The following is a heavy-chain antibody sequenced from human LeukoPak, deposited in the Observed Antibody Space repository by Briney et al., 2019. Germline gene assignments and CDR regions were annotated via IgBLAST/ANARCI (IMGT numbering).Heavy chain of an antibody. D-gene: IGHD4-17*01. CDR2: INHSGST. J-gene: IGHJ4*02. V-gene: IGHV4-34*01. CDR3: ARCPYGDYFDY. Sequence: SETLSLTCAVYGGSFSGYYWSWIRQPPGKGLEWIGEINHSGSTNYNPSLKSRVTISVDTSKNQFSLKLSSVTAADTAVYYCARCPYGDYFDYWGQGTLVTVSS. CDR1: GGSFSGYY.